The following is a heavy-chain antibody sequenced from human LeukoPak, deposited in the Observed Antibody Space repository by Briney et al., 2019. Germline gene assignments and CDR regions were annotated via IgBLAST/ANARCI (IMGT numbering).Heavy chain of an antibody. D-gene: IGHD3-22*01. CDR3: AKVGPGYDRSGYYDN. CDR1: GFTFSDYN. V-gene: IGHV3-11*01. J-gene: IGHJ4*02. Sequence: GGSLRLSCAASGFTFSDYNMNWVRQAPGKGLEWVSYITNGGSTIHHADSVKGRFTISRDNAKKTLYLQMNSLRAEDTAVYYCAKVGPGYDRSGYYDNWGQGTLVTVSS. CDR2: ITNGGSTI.